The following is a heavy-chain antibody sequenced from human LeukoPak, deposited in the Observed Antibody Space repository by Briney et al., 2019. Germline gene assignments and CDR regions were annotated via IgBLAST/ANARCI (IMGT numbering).Heavy chain of an antibody. V-gene: IGHV3-30-3*01. CDR2: ISYDGSNK. CDR3: ARGTLGAPRPYSSSTERKLVDY. CDR1: GFTFSSYA. D-gene: IGHD6-6*01. J-gene: IGHJ4*02. Sequence: PGGSLRLSCAASGFTFSSYAMHWVRQAPGKGLEWVAVISYDGSNKYYADSVKGRFTISRDNSKNTLYLQMNSLRAEDTAVYYCARGTLGAPRPYSSSTERKLVDYWAREPWSPSPQ.